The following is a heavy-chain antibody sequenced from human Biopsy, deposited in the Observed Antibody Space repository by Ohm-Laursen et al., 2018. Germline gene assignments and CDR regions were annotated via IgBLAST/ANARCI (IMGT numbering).Heavy chain of an antibody. CDR2: ISHTGYT. CDR3: ARGSNEYGGLYFPH. CDR1: GGSFTRHY. V-gene: IGHV4-59*11. Sequence: SETLSLTCTVSGGSFTRHYWTWIRQPPGKGLEWIGHISHTGYTSYKSSLKSRVTISLDTSRKHFSLRLTSLAAADTAVYYCARGSNEYGGLYFPHWGQGTLVTVSS. J-gene: IGHJ1*01. D-gene: IGHD4-23*01.